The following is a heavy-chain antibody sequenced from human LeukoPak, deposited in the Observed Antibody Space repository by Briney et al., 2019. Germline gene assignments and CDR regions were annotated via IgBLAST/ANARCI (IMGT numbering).Heavy chain of an antibody. CDR1: GFIFNNYW. D-gene: IGHD3-22*01. CDR2: IKQDGSDK. CDR3: AKSPIYYYDSSGYNWFDP. V-gene: IGHV3-7*05. J-gene: IGHJ5*02. Sequence: GGSLRLSCAASGFIFNNYWMNWVRQAPGKGLEWVANIKQDGSDKYYVDSVKGRFTISRDNAKNSLYLQMNSLRAEDTAVYYCAKSPIYYYDSSGYNWFDPWGQGTLVTVSS.